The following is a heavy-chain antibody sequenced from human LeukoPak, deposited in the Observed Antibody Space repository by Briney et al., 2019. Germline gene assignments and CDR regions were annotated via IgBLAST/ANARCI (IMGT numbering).Heavy chain of an antibody. CDR2: IYPRDGST. CDR3: ARDQEGFDY. V-gene: IGHV1-46*01. CDR1: GYTFTSNY. Sequence: ASVKVSCKASGYTFTSNYIHWVRQAPGQGLEWMGMIYPRDGSTSYAQKFLGRVTVIRDTSTSTVHMELSGLRSEDTAVYYCARDQEGFDYWGQGTLVTVSS. J-gene: IGHJ4*02.